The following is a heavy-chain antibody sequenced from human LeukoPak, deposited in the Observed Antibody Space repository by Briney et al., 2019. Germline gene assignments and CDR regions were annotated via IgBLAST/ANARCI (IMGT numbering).Heavy chain of an antibody. D-gene: IGHD3-22*01. CDR2: IIPIFGTA. Sequence: ASVKVSCKASGGTFSSYAISWVRQAPGQGLEWMGGIIPIFGTANYAQKFQGRVTITADESTSTAHMELRSLRSDDTAVYYCARDYYYDSSGYFDYWGQGTLVTVSS. J-gene: IGHJ4*02. CDR1: GGTFSSYA. CDR3: ARDYYYDSSGYFDY. V-gene: IGHV1-69*13.